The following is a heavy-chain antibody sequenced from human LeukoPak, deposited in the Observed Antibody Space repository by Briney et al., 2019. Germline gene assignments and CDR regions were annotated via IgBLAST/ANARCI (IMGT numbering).Heavy chain of an antibody. Sequence: SVKVSCKASGGTFSSYAISWVRQAPGQGLEWMGGIIPIFGTANYAQKFQGRVTITTDESTSTAYMELSSLRSGDTAVYYCARSSRGYCSSTSCLPMDVWGKGTTVTVSS. CDR1: GGTFSSYA. D-gene: IGHD2-2*01. V-gene: IGHV1-69*05. CDR2: IIPIFGTA. CDR3: ARSSRGYCSSTSCLPMDV. J-gene: IGHJ6*03.